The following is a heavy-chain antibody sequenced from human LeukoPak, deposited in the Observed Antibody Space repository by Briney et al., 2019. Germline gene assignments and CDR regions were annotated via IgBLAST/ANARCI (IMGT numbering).Heavy chain of an antibody. CDR3: ALEVVPAAVAVPVRPFDY. CDR1: GGSISSGDYY. V-gene: IGHV4-30-4*01. D-gene: IGHD2-2*01. J-gene: IGHJ4*02. CDR2: IYYSGST. Sequence: PSETLSLTCTVSGGSISSGDYYWSWIRQPPGKGLEWIGYIYYSGSTYYNPSLKSRVTISVDTSKNQSSLKLSSVTAADTAVYYCALEVVPAAVAVPVRPFDYWGQGTLVTVSS.